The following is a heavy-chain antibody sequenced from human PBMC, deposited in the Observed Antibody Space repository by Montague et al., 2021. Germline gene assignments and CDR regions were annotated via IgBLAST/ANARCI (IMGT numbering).Heavy chain of an antibody. CDR1: GFTFSTYA. V-gene: IGHV3-48*02. CDR2: ISCDSSTK. CDR3: ARDCYSSCWYSAEYFQH. D-gene: IGHD6-19*01. Sequence: SLRLSCAASGFTFSTYAMHWVRQAPGKGLEWVSYISCDSSTKYYADSVKGRFTISRDNSKNTLYLQMNSLRDEDTAVYYCARDCYSSCWYSAEYFQHWGQGTLVTVSS. J-gene: IGHJ1*01.